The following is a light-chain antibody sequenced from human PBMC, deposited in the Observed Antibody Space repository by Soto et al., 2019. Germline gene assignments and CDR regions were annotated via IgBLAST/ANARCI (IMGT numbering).Light chain of an antibody. J-gene: IGKJ5*01. Sequence: IQMTQSPSSLSASVGARVTITCRASQSISSYLNWYQQKTGKVPKILIYAASTLESGVPSRFSGSGSGTDCTLTISRLQPEDVETYYCQKYNSAPQTFGQGTRLEIK. CDR2: AAS. V-gene: IGKV1-27*01. CDR3: QKYNSAPQT. CDR1: QSISSY.